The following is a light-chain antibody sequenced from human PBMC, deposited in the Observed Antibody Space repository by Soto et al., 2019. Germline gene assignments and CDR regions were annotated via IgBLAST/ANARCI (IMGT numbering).Light chain of an antibody. CDR3: QQYGPSLPMYT. J-gene: IGKJ2*01. Sequence: EIVLTQSPGTLSLSPGERATLSCRTSQSLSSIYLAWYQQKPGQAPRLLIYGTSNRATGIPDRFSGSGSGTDVTLTISRLEPEDFAVYYCQQYGPSLPMYTFGQGTKLEIK. CDR1: QSLSSIY. CDR2: GTS. V-gene: IGKV3-20*01.